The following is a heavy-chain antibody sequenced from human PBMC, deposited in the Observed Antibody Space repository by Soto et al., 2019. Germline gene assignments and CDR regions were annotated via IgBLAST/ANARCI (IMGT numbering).Heavy chain of an antibody. V-gene: IGHV4-31*03. J-gene: IGHJ4*02. CDR2: ITYSGST. D-gene: IGHD3-10*01. CDR1: GGSISSGGYY. CDR3: ATAMVRGRWAYFDY. Sequence: QVKLQESGPGLVKPSQTLSLTCTVSGGSISSGGYYWRWIRQHPGKGLEWIGYITYSGSTYYNPSLKSRVTISVDTSKNQFSLKMSSVTAADTAVYYCATAMVRGRWAYFDYWGQGTLVTVSS.